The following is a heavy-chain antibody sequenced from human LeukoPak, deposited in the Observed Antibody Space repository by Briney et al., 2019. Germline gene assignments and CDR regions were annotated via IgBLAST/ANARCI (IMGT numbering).Heavy chain of an antibody. V-gene: IGHV3-30*03. CDR2: ISSDGINK. D-gene: IGHD3-22*01. Sequence: GGSLRLSCAASGFTFSSYGMHWVRQAPGKGLEWVALISSDGINKYYADSVKGRFTISRDKSKNTLYLQMNSLRAEDTAVYYCARDRGSSGYLGWGQGTMVIVSS. J-gene: IGHJ3*01. CDR1: GFTFSSYG. CDR3: ARDRGSSGYLG.